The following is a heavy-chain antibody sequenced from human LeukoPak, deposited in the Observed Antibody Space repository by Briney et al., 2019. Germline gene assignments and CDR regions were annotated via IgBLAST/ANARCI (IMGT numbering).Heavy chain of an antibody. D-gene: IGHD3-22*01. J-gene: IGHJ4*02. Sequence: GGSLRLSCAASGFTFRSYAMSWVRQAPGKGLEWVSAISGSGDSTYYADSVKGRFTISRDNSQDTLYLQMNSLRVEDTAVYYGANVYDTSGVRGNYWCQGTLVTVST. V-gene: IGHV3-23*01. CDR3: ANVYDTSGVRGNY. CDR1: GFTFRSYA. CDR2: ISGSGDST.